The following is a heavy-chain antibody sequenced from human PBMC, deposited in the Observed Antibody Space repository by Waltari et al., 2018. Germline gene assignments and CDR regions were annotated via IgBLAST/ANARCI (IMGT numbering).Heavy chain of an antibody. V-gene: IGHV4-39*07. CDR2: IYYSGST. J-gene: IGHJ1*01. CDR1: GGSISSSSYY. CDR3: ARDPRPFTIFGVVLPPGH. Sequence: QLQLQESGPGLVKPSETLSLTCTVSGGSISSSSYYWGWIRQPPGKGLEWIGSIYYSGSTYYHPSLKSRVTISVDTSKNQFSLKLSSVTAADTAVYYCARDPRPFTIFGVVLPPGHWGQGTLVTVSS. D-gene: IGHD3-3*01.